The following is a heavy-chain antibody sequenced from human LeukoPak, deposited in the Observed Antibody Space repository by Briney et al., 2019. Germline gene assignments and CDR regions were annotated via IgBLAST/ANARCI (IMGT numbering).Heavy chain of an antibody. CDR3: ARTYSGSYTGAYYFDY. Sequence: SETLSLTCTVSGGSISSYYWSWIRQPPGKGLEWIGYIYYSGSTNYNPSIKSRVTISVDTSKNQFSLKLSSVTAADTAVYYCARTYSGSYTGAYYFDYWGQGTLVTVSS. CDR2: IYYSGST. V-gene: IGHV4-59*01. CDR1: GGSISSYY. D-gene: IGHD1-26*01. J-gene: IGHJ4*02.